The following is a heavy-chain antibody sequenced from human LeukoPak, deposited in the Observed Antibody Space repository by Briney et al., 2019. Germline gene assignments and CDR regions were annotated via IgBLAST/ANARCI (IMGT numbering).Heavy chain of an antibody. D-gene: IGHD5-18*01. J-gene: IGHJ4*02. V-gene: IGHV3-53*01. CDR1: GFIFSNYW. CDR2: TAPV. Sequence: GGSLRLSCATSGFIFSNYWMTWVRQAPGKGLEWVSSTAPVHYADSVKGRFTISRDNSKNTLYLQMNSLRAEDTAVYYCARARYSYGYFDYWGQGTLVTVSS. CDR3: ARARYSYGYFDY.